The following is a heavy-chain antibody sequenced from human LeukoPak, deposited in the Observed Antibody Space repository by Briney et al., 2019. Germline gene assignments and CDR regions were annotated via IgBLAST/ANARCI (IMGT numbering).Heavy chain of an antibody. CDR2: IKSKTDGGTT. V-gene: IGHV3-15*01. D-gene: IGHD3-16*01. Sequence: GGSLRLSCAASGFTFSNAWMSWVRQAPGKGPEWVGRIKSKTDGGTTDYAAPVKGRFTISRDDSKNTLYLQMNSLKTEDTAVYYCTTVDGYAEYYYYYYYMDVWGKGTTVTVSS. CDR1: GFTFSNAW. J-gene: IGHJ6*03. CDR3: TTVDGYAEYYYYYYYMDV.